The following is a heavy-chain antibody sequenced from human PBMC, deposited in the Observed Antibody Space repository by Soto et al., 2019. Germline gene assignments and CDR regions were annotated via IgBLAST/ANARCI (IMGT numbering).Heavy chain of an antibody. Sequence: QVQLVESGGGVVQPGRSLRLSCAASGFTFSSYGMHWVRQAPGKGLEWVAVIWYDGSNKYCADSVKGRFTISRDNSKNTLYLQMNSLRAEDTAVYYCARGGYYDSSGYYNDYWGQGTLVTVSS. CDR1: GFTFSSYG. V-gene: IGHV3-33*01. D-gene: IGHD3-22*01. J-gene: IGHJ4*02. CDR3: ARGGYYDSSGYYNDY. CDR2: IWYDGSNK.